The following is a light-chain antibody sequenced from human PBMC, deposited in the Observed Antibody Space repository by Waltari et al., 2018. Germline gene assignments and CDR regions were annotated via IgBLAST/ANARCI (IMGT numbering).Light chain of an antibody. Sequence: QSALTQPASVSGSPGQSITISCPGTSSDVGSYKFVSWYQQHPGKAPKLMIYEVTKRPSGVSDRFSGSKSANTASLTIAGLQAEDEADYYCCSYAGDSTFVFGTGTKVTVL. V-gene: IGLV2-23*02. CDR1: SSDVGSYKF. J-gene: IGLJ1*01. CDR3: CSYAGDSTFV. CDR2: EVT.